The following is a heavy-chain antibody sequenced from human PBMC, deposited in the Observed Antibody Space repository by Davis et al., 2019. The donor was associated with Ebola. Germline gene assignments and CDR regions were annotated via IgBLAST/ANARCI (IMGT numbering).Heavy chain of an antibody. V-gene: IGHV4-59*08. CDR3: ARLERRDGPYYYYGMDV. Sequence: PSETLSLTCTVSGGSISSYYWSWIRQPPGKGLEWIGYIYYSGSTNYNPSLKSRVTISVDTSKNQFSLKLSSVTAADTAVYYCARLERRDGPYYYYGMDVWGQGTTVTVSS. J-gene: IGHJ6*02. D-gene: IGHD1-1*01. CDR2: IYYSGST. CDR1: GGSISSYY.